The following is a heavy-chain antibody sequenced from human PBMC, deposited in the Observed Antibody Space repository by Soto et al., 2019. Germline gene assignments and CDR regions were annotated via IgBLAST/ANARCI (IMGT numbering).Heavy chain of an antibody. V-gene: IGHV3-48*03. CDR2: ISSSGSTI. CDR1: GFTFSSYE. D-gene: IGHD6-19*01. Sequence: GSLRLSCAASGFTFSSYEMNWVRQAPVKGLEWVSYISSSGSTIYFADSVKGRFTISRDNAKNSLYLQMNSLRAEDTAVYYCARKGIAVAGIAFDIWGQGPMVTVS. CDR3: ARKGIAVAGIAFDI. J-gene: IGHJ3*02.